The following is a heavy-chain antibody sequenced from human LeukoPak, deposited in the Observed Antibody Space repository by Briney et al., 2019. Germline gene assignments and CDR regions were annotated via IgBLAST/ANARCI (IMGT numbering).Heavy chain of an antibody. V-gene: IGHV4-34*01. CDR1: GGSFSGYY. CDR2: INHSGST. J-gene: IGHJ4*02. D-gene: IGHD3-16*02. Sequence: SETLSLTCAVYGGSFSGYYWSWIRQPPGKGLEWIGEINHSGSTNYNPSLKSRVTISVDTSKNQFSLKLSSVTAADTAVYYCARGRYYDYIWGSYRYSDYWGQGTLVTVSS. CDR3: ARGRYYDYIWGSYRYSDY.